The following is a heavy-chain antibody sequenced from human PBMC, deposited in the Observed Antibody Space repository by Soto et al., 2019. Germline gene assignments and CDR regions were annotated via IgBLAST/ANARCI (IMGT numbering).Heavy chain of an antibody. Sequence: SETLSLTCAVYGGSFSGYYWSWIRQPPGKGLEWIGEINHSGSTNYNPSLKSRVTISVDTSKNQFSLKLSSVTAADTAVYYCARGSGYYYDSSGLGYWVQGTLVTVPQ. CDR3: ARGSGYYYDSSGLGY. V-gene: IGHV4-34*01. D-gene: IGHD3-22*01. CDR2: INHSGST. CDR1: GGSFSGYY. J-gene: IGHJ4*02.